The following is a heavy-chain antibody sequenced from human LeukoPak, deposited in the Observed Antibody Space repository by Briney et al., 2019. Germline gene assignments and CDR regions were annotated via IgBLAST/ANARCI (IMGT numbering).Heavy chain of an antibody. CDR1: GDSISSYY. J-gene: IGHJ3*02. Sequence: PSETLSLTCTVSGDSISSYYWGWIRQPPGKGLEWIGSIYYSGSTYYNPSLKSRVTISVDTSKNQFSLKLSSVTAADTAVYYCARHFFRVAARPGYAFDIWGQGTMVTVSS. CDR2: IYYSGST. CDR3: ARHFFRVAARPGYAFDI. V-gene: IGHV4-39*01. D-gene: IGHD6-6*01.